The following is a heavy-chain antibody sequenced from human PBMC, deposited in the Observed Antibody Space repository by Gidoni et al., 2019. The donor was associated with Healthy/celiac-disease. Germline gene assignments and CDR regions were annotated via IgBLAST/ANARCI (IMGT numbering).Heavy chain of an antibody. CDR2: IYYSGST. D-gene: IGHD4-17*01. CDR3: ALYDYGDSPYTPAFDY. J-gene: IGHJ4*02. Sequence: QVQLQESGPGLVKPSQTLSLTCTVSGGSISSGGYYWSWIRQHPGKGLEWIGYIYYSGSTYYNPSLKSRVTISVDTSKNQFSLKLSSVTAADTAVYYCALYDYGDSPYTPAFDYWGQGTLVTVSS. V-gene: IGHV4-31*03. CDR1: GGSISSGGYY.